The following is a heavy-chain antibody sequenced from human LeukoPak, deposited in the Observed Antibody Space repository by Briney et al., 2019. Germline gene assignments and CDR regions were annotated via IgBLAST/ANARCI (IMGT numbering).Heavy chain of an antibody. V-gene: IGHV3-21*01. CDR3: ARVIQLWTLDY. CDR2: ISSSSSYI. Sequence: PGGSLRLSCAASGFTFSSYSMNWVRQAPGKGLEWVSSISSSSSYIYYADSVKGRFTISRDNSKNTLYLQMNSLRAEDTAVYYCARVIQLWTLDYWGQGTLVTVSS. D-gene: IGHD5-18*01. J-gene: IGHJ4*02. CDR1: GFTFSSYS.